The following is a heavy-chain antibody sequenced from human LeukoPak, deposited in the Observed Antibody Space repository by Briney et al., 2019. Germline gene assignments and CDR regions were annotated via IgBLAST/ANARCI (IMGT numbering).Heavy chain of an antibody. D-gene: IGHD6-19*01. J-gene: IGHJ4*02. V-gene: IGHV3-11*01. CDR1: GFTFSDYY. Sequence: GGSLRLSCAASGFTFSDYYMSWIRQAPGKGLEWVSYISSSGSTIYYADSVKGRFTISRDNAKNSLYLQMNSLRAEDTAEYYCAKGSRGWYQIGDFDYWGQGTLVTVSS. CDR3: AKGSRGWYQIGDFDY. CDR2: ISSSGSTI.